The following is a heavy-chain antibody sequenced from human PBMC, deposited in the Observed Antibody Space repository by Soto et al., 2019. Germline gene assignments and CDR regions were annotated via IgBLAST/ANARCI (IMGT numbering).Heavy chain of an antibody. Sequence: QVQLVQSGAAVKKPGSSVKVSCKASGGSLSNYGISWVRQAPGQGLEWMGAIIPVFGTPNYAQKFQDRVTITADESTTTGYMEVRSLTSEDTAVYYCARGDATKIVVTTYYGMDVWGQGTTVTVSS. CDR3: ARGDATKIVVTTYYGMDV. V-gene: IGHV1-69*12. CDR1: GGSLSNYG. CDR2: IIPVFGTP. J-gene: IGHJ6*02. D-gene: IGHD3-22*01.